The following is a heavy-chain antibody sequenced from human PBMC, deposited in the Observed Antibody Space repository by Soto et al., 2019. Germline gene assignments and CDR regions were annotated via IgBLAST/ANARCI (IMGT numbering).Heavy chain of an antibody. CDR3: AIYENYYFDY. Sequence: QVQLVESGGGVVQPGRSLRLSCAASGFTFSSYGMHWVRQAPGKGLEWVAVIWYDGSNKYYADSVKGRFTISRDNSKNTLYLQMNSLSAEDTAVYYCAIYENYYFDYWGQGTLVTVSS. CDR1: GFTFSSYG. V-gene: IGHV3-33*01. D-gene: IGHD1-7*01. CDR2: IWYDGSNK. J-gene: IGHJ4*02.